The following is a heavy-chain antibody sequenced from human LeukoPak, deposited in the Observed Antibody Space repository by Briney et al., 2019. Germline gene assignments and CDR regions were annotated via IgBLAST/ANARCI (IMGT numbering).Heavy chain of an antibody. CDR1: GGSISSYY. CDR3: ARAEASGYEGVSYYYGMDV. J-gene: IGHJ6*02. V-gene: IGHV4-59*01. D-gene: IGHD5-12*01. Sequence: SETLSLTCTVSGGSISSYYWSWIRQPPGKGLEWIGYIYYSGSTNYNPSLKSRVTISVDTSKNQFSLKLSSVTAADTAVYYCARAEASGYEGVSYYYGMDVWGQGTTVTVSS. CDR2: IYYSGST.